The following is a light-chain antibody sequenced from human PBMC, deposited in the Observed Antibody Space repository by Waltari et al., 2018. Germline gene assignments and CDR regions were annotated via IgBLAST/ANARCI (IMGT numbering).Light chain of an antibody. CDR2: DAS. V-gene: IGKV1-5*01. J-gene: IGKJ2*01. CDR1: QTISSW. CDR3: QQYDSFSYT. Sequence: DIQMTQSPSTLSASVGDRVTITCRASQTISSWLAWYQQKAGKAPKLLIYDASTLESGVPSRFGGSGSGTEFTLTISSLHPDDFATYYCQQYDSFSYTFGQGTKLEIK.